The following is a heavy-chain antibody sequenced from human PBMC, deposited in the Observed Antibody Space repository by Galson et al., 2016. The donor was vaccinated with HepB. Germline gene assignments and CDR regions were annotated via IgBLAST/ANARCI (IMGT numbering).Heavy chain of an antibody. V-gene: IGHV1-18*01. Sequence: SVKVSCKASGFIFTRYGISWVRQAPGQGLEWMGWISANDGNTHYAQEFQGRVTTTTDTSTSTAYLELRSLRSDDTAVYYCVRKGTNLAPDLWGQGTLVTVSS. CDR1: GFIFTRYG. CDR3: VRKGTNLAPDL. D-gene: IGHD1-1*01. CDR2: ISANDGNT. J-gene: IGHJ5*02.